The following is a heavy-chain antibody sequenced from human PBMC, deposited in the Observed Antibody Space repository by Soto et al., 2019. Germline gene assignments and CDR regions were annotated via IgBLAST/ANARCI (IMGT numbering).Heavy chain of an antibody. Sequence: QVQLVQSGAEVKKPGSSVKVSCKASGGTFSSYAISWVRQAPGQGLEWMGGIIPIFGTANYAQKFQGRVTITADKSTSAAYMQLRSLRAEDTAVYYCAREVLGYCSGGSCYSDYCYYGMDVWGQGTTVTVSS. CDR3: AREVLGYCSGGSCYSDYCYYGMDV. D-gene: IGHD2-15*01. CDR1: GGTFSSYA. J-gene: IGHJ6*02. V-gene: IGHV1-69*06. CDR2: IIPIFGTA.